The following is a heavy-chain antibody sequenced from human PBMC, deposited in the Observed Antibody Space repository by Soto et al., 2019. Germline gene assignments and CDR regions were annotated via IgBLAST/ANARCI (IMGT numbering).Heavy chain of an antibody. Sequence: QVQLVQSGAEVKKPGSSVKVSCKASGGTFSSYTISWVRQAPGQGLEWMGRIIPILGIANYAQKFQGRVTINADKSTSTAYMELSSLRSEDTAVYYCARKTTREMATTQGGYWGQGTLVTVSS. CDR3: ARKTTREMATTQGGY. CDR1: GGTFSSYT. CDR2: IIPILGIA. V-gene: IGHV1-69*02. J-gene: IGHJ4*02. D-gene: IGHD5-12*01.